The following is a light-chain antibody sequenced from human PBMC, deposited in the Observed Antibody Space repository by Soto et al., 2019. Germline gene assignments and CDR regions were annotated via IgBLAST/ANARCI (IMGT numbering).Light chain of an antibody. V-gene: IGKV3-11*01. Sequence: EIVLTQSPATLSLSPGERATLSCRASQSVTWYLACYQQKPGQAPRLLIYDATNRATGIPARFSGSGSGTDVTHTITSIEPKDFAVYYCHQRTNWRTFIRVTRVE. J-gene: IGKJ4*01. CDR3: HQRTNWRT. CDR2: DAT. CDR1: QSVTWY.